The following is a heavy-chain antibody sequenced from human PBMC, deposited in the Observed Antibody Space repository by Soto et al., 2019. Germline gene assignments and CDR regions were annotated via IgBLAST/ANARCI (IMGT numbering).Heavy chain of an antibody. D-gene: IGHD2-2*01. J-gene: IGHJ4*02. CDR1: GFVFEVYW. CDR3: TRGPRPSSIGTGAV. Sequence: GGSLRLSXVASGFVFEVYWMHWVRQVPGKGLEWVSRISDDGARIDYADSVRGRFTIPRDNAKNALYLQMNALRGEDTAVYFCTRGPRPSSIGTGAVWGRGVLVTVSS. V-gene: IGHV3-74*01. CDR2: ISDDGARI.